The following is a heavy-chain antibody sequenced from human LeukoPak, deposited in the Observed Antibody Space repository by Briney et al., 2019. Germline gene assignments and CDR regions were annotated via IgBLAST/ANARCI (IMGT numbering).Heavy chain of an antibody. CDR2: ISSSSSYI. J-gene: IGHJ4*02. CDR1: GLTFSSYS. Sequence: PGGSLRLSCAASGLTFSSYSMNWVRQAPGKGLEWVSSISSSSSYIYYADSVKGRFTISRDNAKNSLYLQMNSLRAEDTAVYYCARDANPYDPHHPRSPGYWGQGTLVTVSS. CDR3: ARDANPYDPHHPRSPGY. D-gene: IGHD3-3*01. V-gene: IGHV3-21*01.